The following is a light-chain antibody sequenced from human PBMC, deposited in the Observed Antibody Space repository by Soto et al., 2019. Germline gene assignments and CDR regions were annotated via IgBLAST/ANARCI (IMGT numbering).Light chain of an antibody. CDR2: DVS. J-gene: IGLJ1*01. CDR1: SSDVGGYNY. V-gene: IGLV2-14*01. Sequence: QSALTQPASGSGSPGQSITISCTGTSSDVGGYNYVSWYQQHPGKTPKLMIYDVSNRPSGVSNRFSGSKSGNTASLTISGLQAEDEADYYCSSYTGSSTYVFGTGTKVTVL. CDR3: SSYTGSSTYV.